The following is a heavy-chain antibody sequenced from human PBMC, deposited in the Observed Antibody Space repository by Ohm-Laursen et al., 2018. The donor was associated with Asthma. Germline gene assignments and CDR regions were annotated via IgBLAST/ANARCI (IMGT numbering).Heavy chain of an antibody. CDR1: GGSISSGGYY. CDR3: ARLSSGYYYY. D-gene: IGHD3-22*01. Sequence: SDTLSLTCTVSGGSISSGGYYWSWIRQHPGKGLEWIGYIYHSGSTYYNPSLKSRVTISVDTSKNQFSLKLSSVNAADTAVYYCARLSSGYYYYWGQGILVTVSS. CDR2: IYHSGST. V-gene: IGHV4-31*03. J-gene: IGHJ4*02.